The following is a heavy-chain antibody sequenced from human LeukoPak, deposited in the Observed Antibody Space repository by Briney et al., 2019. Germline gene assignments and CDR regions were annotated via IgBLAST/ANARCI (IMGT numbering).Heavy chain of an antibody. CDR2: IGNGVNT. V-gene: IGHV3-23*01. CDR3: TTATGYARIDY. J-gene: IGHJ4*02. D-gene: IGHD5-12*01. CDR1: GFTFSIYA. Sequence: GGSLRLSCAAPGFTFSIYAMNWVSQAPGKGLDWVSIGNGVNTYYPDFVNGRFIFSRDNSRNMLYLQMNCQSHEDTAIYYCTTATGYARIDYWGQGTLVTVSS.